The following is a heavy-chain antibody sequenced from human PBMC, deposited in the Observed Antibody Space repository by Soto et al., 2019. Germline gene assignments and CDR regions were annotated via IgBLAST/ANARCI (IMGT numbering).Heavy chain of an antibody. Sequence: QAQLVQSGAEVKEPGSSAKVSCKASGGTFSTSTFTWVRQAPGQGLEWMGRIIPILDTADYAQKFQGSVTITADKSTSTAFMELSSLRSEDTGIYYCARDSPIGSVFSGYDAIDLWGQGTLVTVSP. CDR1: GGTFSTST. J-gene: IGHJ4*02. CDR2: IIPILDTA. D-gene: IGHD5-12*01. V-gene: IGHV1-69*08. CDR3: ARDSPIGSVFSGYDAIDL.